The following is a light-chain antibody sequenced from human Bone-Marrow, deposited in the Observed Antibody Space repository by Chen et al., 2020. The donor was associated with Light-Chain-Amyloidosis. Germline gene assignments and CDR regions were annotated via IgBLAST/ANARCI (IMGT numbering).Light chain of an antibody. J-gene: IGLJ3*02. CDR2: DDS. V-gene: IGLV3-21*02. Sequence: SYVLTHPSSVSVAPGQTAAIACGGNNIGSTSVHWYQQTPGQPPLLVVYDDSDRPSGIPERLSGSNSGNTATLTISRVEAGDEADYYCQVWDRSSDRPVFGGGTKLTVL. CDR1: NIGSTS. CDR3: QVWDRSSDRPV.